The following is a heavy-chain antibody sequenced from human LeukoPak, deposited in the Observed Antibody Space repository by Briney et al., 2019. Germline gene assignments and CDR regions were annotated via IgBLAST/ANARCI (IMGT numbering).Heavy chain of an antibody. CDR3: ARGENVLLWFGELFPHNWFDP. D-gene: IGHD3-10*01. Sequence: SETLSLTCAVYGGSFSGYYWSWIRQPPGKGLEWIGEINHSGSTNYSPSLKSRVTISVDTSKNQFSLKLSSVTAADTAVYYCARGENVLLWFGELFPHNWFDPWGQGTLVTVSS. CDR2: INHSGST. J-gene: IGHJ5*02. CDR1: GGSFSGYY. V-gene: IGHV4-34*01.